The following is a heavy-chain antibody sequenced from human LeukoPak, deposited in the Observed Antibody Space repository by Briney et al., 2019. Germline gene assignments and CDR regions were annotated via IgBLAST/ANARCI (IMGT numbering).Heavy chain of an antibody. Sequence: PRGALRLSCAASGFTFSSYSMNWVRQAPGKGLEWGSSISSSSSYIYYADSVKGRFTISRDNAKNSLYLQMKSLRAEDTAVYYCARGVRTVVVVAANNWFDPWGQGTLVTVSS. CDR3: ARGVRTVVVVAANNWFDP. CDR2: ISSSSSYI. V-gene: IGHV3-21*01. CDR1: GFTFSSYS. J-gene: IGHJ5*02. D-gene: IGHD2-15*01.